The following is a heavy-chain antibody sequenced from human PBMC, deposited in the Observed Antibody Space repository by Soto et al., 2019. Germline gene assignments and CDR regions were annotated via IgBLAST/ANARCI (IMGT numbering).Heavy chain of an antibody. D-gene: IGHD6-6*01. CDR1: GYTFTSYY. J-gene: IGHJ6*02. V-gene: IGHV1-46*01. Sequence: ASVKVSCKASGYTFTSYYMHWVRQAPGQGLEWMGIINPSGGSTSYAQKFQGRVTMTRDTSTSTVYMELSSLRSEDTAVYYCAREVLSPLGQLDYYSYGMDVWGQGTTVTVSS. CDR2: INPSGGST. CDR3: AREVLSPLGQLDYYSYGMDV.